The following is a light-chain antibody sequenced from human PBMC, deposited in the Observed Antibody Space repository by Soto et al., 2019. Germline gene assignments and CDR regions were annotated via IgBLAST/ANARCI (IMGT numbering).Light chain of an antibody. CDR1: QSVSNW. V-gene: IGKV1-5*03. Sequence: DIQMTQSPSTLSASVGDRVTITCRASQSVSNWLAWYQQKPGKVPKLLIFQASTLETGVPSRFSGSGSGTEFTLSISSLQPDDFATYYCQHYDVYPYTSGQGTKLEIK. CDR2: QAS. J-gene: IGKJ2*01. CDR3: QHYDVYPYT.